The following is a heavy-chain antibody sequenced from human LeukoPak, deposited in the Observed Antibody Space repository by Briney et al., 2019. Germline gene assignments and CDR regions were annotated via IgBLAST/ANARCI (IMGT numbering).Heavy chain of an antibody. V-gene: IGHV3-30*14. J-gene: IGHJ5*02. CDR3: ARANEGSP. CDR2: ISYDGSNK. Sequence: GSLRLSCAASGFTFSSYAMHWVRQAPGKGLEWVAVISYDGSNKYYADSVKGRFTISRDNSKNTLYLQMNSLRAEDTAVYYCARANEGSPWGQGTLVTVSS. D-gene: IGHD1-1*01. CDR1: GFTFSSYA.